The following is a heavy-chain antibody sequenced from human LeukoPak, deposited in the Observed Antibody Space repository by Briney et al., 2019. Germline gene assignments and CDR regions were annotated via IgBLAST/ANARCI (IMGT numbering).Heavy chain of an antibody. Sequence: ASVKVSCKASGYSLIELPMHWVRQAPGKGLEWMGGFDAEEGETIYAEKFQGRVTMTEDTSTDTAYMELSSLSSEDTAVYYCTTDRLRYMVRGVLRSLEGFDPWGQGTLVTVSS. CDR3: TTDRLRYMVRGVLRSLEGFDP. CDR1: GYSLIELP. CDR2: FDAEEGET. V-gene: IGHV1-24*01. D-gene: IGHD3-10*01. J-gene: IGHJ5*02.